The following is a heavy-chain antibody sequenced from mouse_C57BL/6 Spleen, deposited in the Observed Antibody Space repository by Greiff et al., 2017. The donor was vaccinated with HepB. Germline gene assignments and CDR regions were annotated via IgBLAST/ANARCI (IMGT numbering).Heavy chain of an antibody. CDR3: ARDNYDYDWYFDV. D-gene: IGHD2-4*01. Sequence: DVMLVESAGGLVQPGSSMKLSCTASGFTFSDYYMAWVRQVPEKGLEWVANINYDGSSTYYLDSLKSRFIISRDNAKNILYLQMSSLKSEDTATYYCARDNYDYDWYFDVWGTGTTVTVSS. CDR2: INYDGSST. J-gene: IGHJ1*03. V-gene: IGHV5-16*01. CDR1: GFTFSDYY.